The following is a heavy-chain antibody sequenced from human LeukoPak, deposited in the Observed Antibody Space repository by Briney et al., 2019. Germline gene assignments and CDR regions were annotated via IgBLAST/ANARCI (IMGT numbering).Heavy chain of an antibody. V-gene: IGHV3-23*01. J-gene: IGHJ4*02. Sequence: GGSLRLSCAASGFTFSSYEMNWVRQAPGKGLEWVSAISGSGGSTYYADSVKGRFTISRDNSKNTLYLQMNSLRAEDTAVYYCAKEPQYDILYYFDYWGQGTLVTVSS. CDR3: AKEPQYDILYYFDY. CDR1: GFTFSSYE. D-gene: IGHD3-9*01. CDR2: ISGSGGST.